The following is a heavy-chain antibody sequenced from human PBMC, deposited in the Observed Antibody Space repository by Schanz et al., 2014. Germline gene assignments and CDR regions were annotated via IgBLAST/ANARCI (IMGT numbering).Heavy chain of an antibody. CDR3: ARDRGHGDLPGDI. CDR1: GFTFSSYA. J-gene: IGHJ3*02. Sequence: VQLLESGGGLVQPGGSLRLSCAASGFTFSSYAMNWVRQVPGKGLEWIGFISYSGSTYYNPSLKSRVTISVDTSKNQFSLNLSSATAADTAVYYCARDRGHGDLPGDIWGQGTMVTVSS. D-gene: IGHD4-17*01. CDR2: ISYSGST. V-gene: IGHV4-31*02.